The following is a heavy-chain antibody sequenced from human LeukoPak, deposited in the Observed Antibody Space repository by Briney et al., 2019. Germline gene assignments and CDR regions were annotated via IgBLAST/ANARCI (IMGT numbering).Heavy chain of an antibody. CDR3: TSRSIIAVAGSVGIDAFDI. V-gene: IGHV3-15*01. CDR1: GFTLSNAW. D-gene: IGHD6-19*01. J-gene: IGHJ3*02. Sequence: GGSLRLSCAASGFTLSNAWMSWVRQAPGKGLEWVGRIKSKTDGGTTDYAAPVKGRFTISRDDSKNTLYLQMNSLKTEDTAVYYCTSRSIIAVAGSVGIDAFDIWGQGTMVTVSS. CDR2: IKSKTDGGTT.